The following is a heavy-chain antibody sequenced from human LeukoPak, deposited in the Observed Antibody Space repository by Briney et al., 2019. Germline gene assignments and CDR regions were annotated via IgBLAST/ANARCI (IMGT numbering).Heavy chain of an antibody. J-gene: IGHJ6*03. V-gene: IGHV3-13*01. CDR1: GFTFSSYD. Sequence: HPGGSLRLSCAASGFTFSSYDMHWVRQATGKGLEWVSAIGTAGDTYYPGSVKGRFTISRENAKNSLYLQMNSLRAGDTAVYYCARVVGLLWFGELTYYYYYMDVWGKGTTVTVSS. CDR2: IGTAGDT. D-gene: IGHD3-10*01. CDR3: ARVVGLLWFGELTYYYYYMDV.